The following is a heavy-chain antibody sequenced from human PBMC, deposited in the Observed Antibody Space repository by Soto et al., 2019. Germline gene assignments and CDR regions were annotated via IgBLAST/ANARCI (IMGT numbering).Heavy chain of an antibody. D-gene: IGHD4-4*01. V-gene: IGHV3-53*01. CDR2: IYSGGST. J-gene: IGHJ2*01. Sequence: GGSLSLFCSASGFNVSSNYMRWVRQAPGKGLEWVSVIYSGGSTYYADSVKGRFTISRDNSKNTLYLQMNSLRAEDTAVYYCARDGPTPFDLWGRGTLVTVSS. CDR1: GFNVSSNY. CDR3: ARDGPTPFDL.